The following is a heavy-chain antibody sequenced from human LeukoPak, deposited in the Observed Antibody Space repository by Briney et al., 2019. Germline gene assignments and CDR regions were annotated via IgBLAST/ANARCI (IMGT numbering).Heavy chain of an antibody. J-gene: IGHJ4*02. CDR2: IYPNSGGT. V-gene: IGHV1-2*02. D-gene: IGHD1-26*01. CDR3: ARFSGSSNFDY. Sequence: GASVKVSCRASGYTFSGYFMHWVRQAPGQGLEWMGWIYPNSGGTKYAQKFQGRVTMTRDTSISTIYMELSSLRSDDTAVHYCARFSGSSNFDYWGQGTLVTVSS. CDR1: GYTFSGYF.